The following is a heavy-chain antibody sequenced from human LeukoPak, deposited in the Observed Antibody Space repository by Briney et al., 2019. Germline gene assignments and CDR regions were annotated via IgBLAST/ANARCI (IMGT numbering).Heavy chain of an antibody. V-gene: IGHV1-46*01. J-gene: IGHJ4*02. Sequence: GASVKVSCKASGYTFTSYYMHWVRQAPGQGLEWMGIINPSGGSTSYAQKFQGRVAMTRDTSTSTVYMELSSLRSEDTAVYYCARDGRARYFDYWGQGTLVTVSS. CDR3: ARDGRARYFDY. CDR2: INPSGGST. CDR1: GYTFTSYY. D-gene: IGHD1-1*01.